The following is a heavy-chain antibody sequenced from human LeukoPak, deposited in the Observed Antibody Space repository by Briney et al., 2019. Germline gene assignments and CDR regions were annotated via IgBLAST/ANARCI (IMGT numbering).Heavy chain of an antibody. J-gene: IGHJ4*02. D-gene: IGHD3-22*01. CDR3: ARFLDSSGYFDY. CDR1: GYTFTGYY. Sequence: ASVKVSCKASGYTFTGYYMHWVRQAPGQGLEWMGWINPNSGGTNYAQKFQGRVTMTRDTSISTAYMELSRLRSDDTAVYYCARFLDSSGYFDYWGQGTLVTVSS. CDR2: INPNSGGT. V-gene: IGHV1-2*02.